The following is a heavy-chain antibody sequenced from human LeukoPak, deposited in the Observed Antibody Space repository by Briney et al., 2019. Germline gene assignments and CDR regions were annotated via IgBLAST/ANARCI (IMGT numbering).Heavy chain of an antibody. CDR1: GFTFSSYA. CDR2: ISGSGGST. CDR3: ATLWPLGYCSSTSCPPFDY. Sequence: PGGSLRLSCAASGFTFSSYAMSWVRQAPGKGLEWVSAISGSGGSTYYADSVKGRFTISRDNSKNTLYLQMNSLRAEDTAVYYCATLWPLGYCSSTSCPPFDYWGQGTLVTVSS. J-gene: IGHJ4*02. D-gene: IGHD2-2*01. V-gene: IGHV3-23*01.